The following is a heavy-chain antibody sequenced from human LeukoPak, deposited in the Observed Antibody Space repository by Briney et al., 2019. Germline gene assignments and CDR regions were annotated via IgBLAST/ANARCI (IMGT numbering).Heavy chain of an antibody. CDR1: GFTFSSYA. J-gene: IGHJ3*02. D-gene: IGHD3-22*01. Sequence: GSLRLSCAASGFTFSSYAMSWVRQAPGKGLEWIGRIYTSGSTNYNPSLKSRVTMSVDTSKNQFSLKLSSVTAADTAVYYCARDGYYYDSSGYYRFDIWGQGTMVTVSS. CDR3: ARDGYYYDSSGYYRFDI. V-gene: IGHV4-4*07. CDR2: IYTSGST.